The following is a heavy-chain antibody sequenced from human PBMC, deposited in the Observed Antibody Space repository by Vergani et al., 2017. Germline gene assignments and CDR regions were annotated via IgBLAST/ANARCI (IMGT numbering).Heavy chain of an antibody. D-gene: IGHD1-26*01. CDR2: ISYDGSDK. V-gene: IGHV3-30*18. Sequence: QVQLVESGGGVVQPGRSLRLSCAASGFTFSSYGMHWVRQAPGKGLECVAVISYDGSDKYYADSLKGRFTISRDNSKNTLYLQMNSLRAEDTAVYYCAKDSGSYPDYFDYWGQGTLVTVSS. CDR3: AKDSGSYPDYFDY. CDR1: GFTFSSYG. J-gene: IGHJ4*02.